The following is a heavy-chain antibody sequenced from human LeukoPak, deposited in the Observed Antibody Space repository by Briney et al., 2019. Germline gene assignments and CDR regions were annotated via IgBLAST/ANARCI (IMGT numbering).Heavy chain of an antibody. V-gene: IGHV3-64*01. CDR3: ARGATTIVVVPAADYYYYYYMDV. CDR1: GFTFSSYA. CDR2: ISSNGGST. Sequence: GGSLRLSCAASGFTFSSYAMHWVRQAPGKGLEYVSAISSNGGSTYYANSVKGRFTISRDNSKNTLYLQMGSLRAEDMAVYYCARGATTIVVVPAADYYYYYYMDVWGKGTTVTISS. J-gene: IGHJ6*03. D-gene: IGHD2-2*01.